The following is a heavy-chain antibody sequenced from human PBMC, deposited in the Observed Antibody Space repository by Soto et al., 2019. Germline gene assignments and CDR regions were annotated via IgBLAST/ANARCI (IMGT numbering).Heavy chain of an antibody. D-gene: IGHD1-1*01. CDR2: IKSKRDGGAI. CDR1: GFMCSSAW. V-gene: IGHV3-15*01. Sequence: EVQVVESGGDLVKPGGSLRLSCVTSGFMCSSAWMNWDRQAPGKGQVWVGRIKSKRDGGAIDYAVPVKGRFSISRDDSKNTVFWQMNSLRAEDTAVYYCVEGWNDFWGQGTLVTVS. CDR3: VEGWNDF. J-gene: IGHJ4*02.